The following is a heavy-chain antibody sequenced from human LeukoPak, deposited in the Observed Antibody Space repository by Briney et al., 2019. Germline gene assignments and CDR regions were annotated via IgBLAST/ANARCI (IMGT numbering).Heavy chain of an antibody. V-gene: IGHV4-39*01. CDR3: ARRIESNYWYFDL. CDR2: IFYVGST. Sequence: SETLSLTCGVSGGSISSTNWWSWVRQPPGKGLEWIGSIFYVGSTYSNPSLKSRVTISVDTSKNQFSLRLSSVTAADTAVYYCARRIESNYWYFDLWGRGTLVTVAS. CDR1: GGSISSTNW. J-gene: IGHJ2*01.